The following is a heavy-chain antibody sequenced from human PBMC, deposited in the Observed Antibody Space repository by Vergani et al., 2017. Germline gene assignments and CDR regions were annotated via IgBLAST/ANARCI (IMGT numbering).Heavy chain of an antibody. CDR2: IYPGDSDT. V-gene: IGHV5-51*01. J-gene: IGHJ3*02. D-gene: IGHD3-10*01. CDR1: GERGRREG. Sequence: EVQLVQSGAEGKKGGEGGRRGGKGEGERGRREGRRGVRQCTGKGLEGRGIIYPGDSDTRYSPSFQGQVTISADKSISTAYLQWSSLKASDTAMYYCARRGTMVRDAFDIWGQGTMVTGSS. CDR3: ARRGTMVRDAFDI.